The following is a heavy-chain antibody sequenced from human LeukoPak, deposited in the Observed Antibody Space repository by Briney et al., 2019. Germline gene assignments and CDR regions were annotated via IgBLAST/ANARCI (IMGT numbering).Heavy chain of an antibody. CDR2: IIPIFGTA. CDR1: GYTFTSYA. D-gene: IGHD4-23*01. J-gene: IGHJ5*02. Sequence: ASVKVSCKASGYTFTSYAMHWVRQAPGQRLEWMGGIIPIFGTANYAQKFQGRVTITADESTSTAYMELSSLRSEDTAVYYCANHDYGGNSLGGFDPWGQGTLVTVSS. CDR3: ANHDYGGNSLGGFDP. V-gene: IGHV1-69*13.